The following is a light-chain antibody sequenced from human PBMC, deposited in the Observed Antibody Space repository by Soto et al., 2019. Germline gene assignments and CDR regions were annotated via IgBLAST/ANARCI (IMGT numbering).Light chain of an antibody. Sequence: DIVMTQSPDSLAVSLGERATINCKSSQSVLYSSNNKNYLAWYQQKPGQPPKLLIYWASTRESGVPDRFSGSGSGTAFTLTISSLQAEDVAVSYCQQYYSTPYTFGQGTKRAIK. V-gene: IGKV4-1*01. CDR2: WAS. J-gene: IGKJ2*01. CDR1: QSVLYSSNNKNY. CDR3: QQYYSTPYT.